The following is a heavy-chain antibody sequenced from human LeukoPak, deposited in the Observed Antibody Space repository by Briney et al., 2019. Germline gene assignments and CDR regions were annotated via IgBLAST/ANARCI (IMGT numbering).Heavy chain of an antibody. V-gene: IGHV3-21*01. CDR2: ISSSSSYI. D-gene: IGHD1-1*01. J-gene: IGHJ4*02. CDR3: ASSLLYRVFDY. Sequence: GGSLRLSCAASGFTFSNYTMNWVRQAPGKGLEWVSSISSSSSYIFYADSVKGRFTISRDNAKNSLYLQMNSLRAEDTAVYYCASSLLYRVFDYWGQGTLVTVS. CDR1: GFTFSNYT.